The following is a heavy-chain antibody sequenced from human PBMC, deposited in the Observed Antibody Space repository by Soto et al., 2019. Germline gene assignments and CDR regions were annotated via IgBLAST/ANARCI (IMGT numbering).Heavy chain of an antibody. J-gene: IGHJ6*03. CDR1: GFTFSSYA. CDR2: ISGSGGST. CDR3: AKSGGDLLAWIQPDYYYMDV. Sequence: GGSLRLSCAASGFTFSSYAMSWVRQAPGKGLEWVSAISGSGGSTYYADSVKGRFTISRDNSKNTLYLQMNSLRAEDTAVYYCAKSGGDLLAWIQPDYYYMDVWGKGTTVTVSS. V-gene: IGHV3-23*01. D-gene: IGHD5-18*01.